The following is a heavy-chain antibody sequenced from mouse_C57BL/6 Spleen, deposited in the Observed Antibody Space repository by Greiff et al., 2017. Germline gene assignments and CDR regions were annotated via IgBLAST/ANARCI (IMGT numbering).Heavy chain of an antibody. Sequence: QVQLQQSGPGLVQPSQSLSITCTVSGFSLTSYGVHWVRPSPGKGLEWLGVIWSGRSTDYNAAFISRLSISKDNSKSQVFFKMNSLQADDTAIYYRARTGWGYAMDYWGQGTSVTVSS. CDR2: IWSGRST. D-gene: IGHD3-1*01. V-gene: IGHV2-2*01. CDR1: GFSLTSYG. J-gene: IGHJ4*01. CDR3: ARTGWGYAMDY.